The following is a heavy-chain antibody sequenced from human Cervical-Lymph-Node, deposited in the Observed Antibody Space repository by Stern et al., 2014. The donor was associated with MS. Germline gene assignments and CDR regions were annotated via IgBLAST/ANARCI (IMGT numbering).Heavy chain of an antibody. Sequence: QDQLVQSGAEVKKPGTSVKVSCKTSGYTFSDYYIHWVRQSPGQGLEWMGRINPATGGTNYAQMLQAKVIMTWDTSITTAYMELSSLTSDDTAIYYCARGFPKSKSSRWPFDSWGQGTLVTVSS. V-gene: IGHV1-2*06. CDR3: ARGFPKSKSSRWPFDS. CDR2: INPATGGT. CDR1: GYTFSDYY. J-gene: IGHJ4*02.